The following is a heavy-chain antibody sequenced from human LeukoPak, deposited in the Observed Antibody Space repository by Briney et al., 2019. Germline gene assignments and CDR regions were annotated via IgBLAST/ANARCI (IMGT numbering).Heavy chain of an antibody. CDR1: GFSVNSYY. Sequence: GGSLRLSCAASGFSVNSYYMSWVRQATGRGLEWVSALSSGDNTHYADSVNGRFTISRDNSKNTLYLQLNSLRAEDTAVYYCARRYCSTCPTGHAFDLWGQGTMVTVSS. CDR3: ARRYCSTCPTGHAFDL. CDR2: LSSGDNT. J-gene: IGHJ3*01. D-gene: IGHD2-2*01. V-gene: IGHV3-53*01.